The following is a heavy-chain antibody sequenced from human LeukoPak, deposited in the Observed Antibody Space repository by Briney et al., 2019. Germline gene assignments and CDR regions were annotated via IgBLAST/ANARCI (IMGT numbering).Heavy chain of an antibody. V-gene: IGHV4-4*02. CDR3: ARGDVDTEEDY. J-gene: IGHJ4*02. CDR1: GFTFSSYSM. D-gene: IGHD5-18*01. CDR2: IYHSGST. Sequence: GSLRLSCAASGFTFSSYSMNWVRQPPGKGLEWIGEIYHSGSTNYNPSLKSRVTISVDKSKNQFSLKLSSVTAADTAVYYCARGDVDTEEDYWGQGTLVTVSS.